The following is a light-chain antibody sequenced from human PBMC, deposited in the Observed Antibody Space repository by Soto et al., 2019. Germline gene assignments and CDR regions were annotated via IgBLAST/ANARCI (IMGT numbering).Light chain of an antibody. Sequence: EIVLTQSPGTLSLSPGERATLSCRASQSVSSSYLAWYQQKPGQAPRLLIYGASSRATGIPDRFSGSGSGTDFTLTISRLEPEDFAVHYCQQCSGSPPWTFGQGTKVDIK. CDR3: QQCSGSPPWT. CDR2: GAS. V-gene: IGKV3-20*01. CDR1: QSVSSSY. J-gene: IGKJ1*01.